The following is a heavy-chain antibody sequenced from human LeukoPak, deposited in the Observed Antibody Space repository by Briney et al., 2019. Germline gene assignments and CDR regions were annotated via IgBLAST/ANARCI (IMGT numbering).Heavy chain of an antibody. CDR3: AKAEVAPSGNDAFDI. CDR2: IRYDGSNK. CDR1: GFTFSSYG. V-gene: IGHV3-30*02. Sequence: GGSLRLSCAASGFTFSSYGMHWVRQAPGKGLEWVAFIRYDGSNKYYADSVKGRFTISRDNSKNTLYLQMNSLRAEDTAVYYCAKAEVAPSGNDAFDIWGQGTMVTVSS. J-gene: IGHJ3*02. D-gene: IGHD4-23*01.